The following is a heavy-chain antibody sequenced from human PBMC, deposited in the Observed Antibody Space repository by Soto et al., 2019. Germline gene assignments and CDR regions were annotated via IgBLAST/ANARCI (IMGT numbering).Heavy chain of an antibody. Sequence: QVQLVESGGGVVQPGRSLRLSCAASGFTFSSYAMHWVRQAPGKGLEWVAVISYDGSNKYYADSVKGRFTISRDNSKNTLYLQMNSLRDEDTAVYYCASSREGSYDSFDYWGQGTLVTVSS. CDR3: ASSREGSYDSFDY. J-gene: IGHJ4*02. CDR2: ISYDGSNK. D-gene: IGHD3-16*01. CDR1: GFTFSSYA. V-gene: IGHV3-30-3*01.